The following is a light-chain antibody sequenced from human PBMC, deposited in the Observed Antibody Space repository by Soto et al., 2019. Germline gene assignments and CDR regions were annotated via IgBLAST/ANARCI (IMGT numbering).Light chain of an antibody. CDR1: QGIRNY. CDR3: QKYNSALRT. V-gene: IGKV1-27*01. CDR2: AAS. Sequence: DIQMTQSPSSLSASVGDRVTITCRASQGIRNYLAWYQQKPGKVPKLLIYAASTLHSGVPSRFSGSGSGTDFTLTISSLQPEDVATYYCQKYNSALRTFGQWTKVEIK. J-gene: IGKJ1*01.